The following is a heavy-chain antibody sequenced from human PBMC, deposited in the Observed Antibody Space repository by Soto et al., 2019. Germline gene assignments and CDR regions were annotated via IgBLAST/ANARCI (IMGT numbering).Heavy chain of an antibody. Sequence: QVQLQESGPGLVKPSQTLSLTCTVSGGSISSGGYYWSWIRQHPGKGLEWIGYIYYSGSTYYNPSLKSRVTISVDTSKNQFSLKLSSMTAADTAVYYCARCNSGYDLVSYYFDYWGQGTLVTVSS. CDR2: IYYSGST. J-gene: IGHJ4*02. V-gene: IGHV4-31*03. CDR3: ARCNSGYDLVSYYFDY. D-gene: IGHD5-12*01. CDR1: GGSISSGGYY.